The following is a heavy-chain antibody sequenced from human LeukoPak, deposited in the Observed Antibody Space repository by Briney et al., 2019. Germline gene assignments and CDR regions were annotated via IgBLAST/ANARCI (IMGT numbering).Heavy chain of an antibody. J-gene: IGHJ3*02. CDR2: ISSSSSYI. CDR1: GFTFSSYS. CDR3: ARVGSYCGGDCYSEDDAFDI. Sequence: GGSLRLSCAASGFTFSSYSMNWDRQAPGKGLEWVSSISSSSSYIHYADSVKGRFTISRDNAKNSLYLQMNSLRAEDTAVYYCARVGSYCGGDCYSEDDAFDIWGQGTMVTVSS. V-gene: IGHV3-21*01. D-gene: IGHD2-21*02.